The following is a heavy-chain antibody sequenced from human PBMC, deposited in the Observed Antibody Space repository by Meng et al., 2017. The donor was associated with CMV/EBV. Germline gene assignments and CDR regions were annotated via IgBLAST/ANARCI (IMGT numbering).Heavy chain of an antibody. J-gene: IGHJ4*02. D-gene: IGHD6-19*01. CDR2: ISYDGSNK. CDR1: GFTFSSYA. V-gene: IGHV3-30-3*01. Sequence: GLLVEFGGGVVQPGRYLRLACAASGFTFSSYAMHWVRQAQGKGLEWVAVISYDGSNKYYADSVKGRFTISRDNSKNTLYLQMNSLRAEDTAVYYCARGSVAGFDYWGQGTLVTVSS. CDR3: ARGSVAGFDY.